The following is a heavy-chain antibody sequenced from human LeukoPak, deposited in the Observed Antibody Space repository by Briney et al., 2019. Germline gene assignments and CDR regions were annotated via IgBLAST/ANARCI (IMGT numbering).Heavy chain of an antibody. CDR1: TFAVSAYH. J-gene: IGHJ4*02. CDR2: FLNDGRA. Sequence: SGGSLRLSCAASTFAVSAYHVTWVRQTPGRGLEWVSVFLNDGRAFYADSVRGRFTISTDNSRNTVDLQMNSLGAEDTAVYYCAKGRNYFPIDYWGQGTLVTVSS. D-gene: IGHD2/OR15-2a*01. V-gene: IGHV3-53*01. CDR3: AKGRNYFPIDY.